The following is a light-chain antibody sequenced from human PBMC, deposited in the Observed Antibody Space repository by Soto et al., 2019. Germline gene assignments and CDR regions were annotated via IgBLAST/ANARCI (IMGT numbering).Light chain of an antibody. V-gene: IGLV2-14*03. CDR2: DVS. CDR3: SSYTSSNTLYV. Sequence: QSALTQPASVSGSPGQSITISCTGTSSDVGGYNHVSWYQHHPDKAPKLMIYDVSSRPSGISNRFSGSKSGNTASLIISGLQAEDEADYYGSSYTSSNTLYVFGTGTKLTVL. J-gene: IGLJ1*01. CDR1: SSDVGGYNH.